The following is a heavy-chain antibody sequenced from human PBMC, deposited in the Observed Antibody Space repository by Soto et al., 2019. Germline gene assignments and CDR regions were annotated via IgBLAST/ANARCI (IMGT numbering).Heavy chain of an antibody. J-gene: IGHJ4*02. V-gene: IGHV4-34*01. CDR2: INHSGST. D-gene: IGHD5-18*01. CDR1: GGSFSGYY. Sequence: SETLSLTCAVYGGSFSGYYWSWIRQPPGKGLEWIGEINHSGSTNYNPSLKSRIAIKVDTSKNQFSLKLSYVTAADTVVYYCARGRLRSYSYGTFDYWGQGTLVTVSS. CDR3: ARGRLRSYSYGTFDY.